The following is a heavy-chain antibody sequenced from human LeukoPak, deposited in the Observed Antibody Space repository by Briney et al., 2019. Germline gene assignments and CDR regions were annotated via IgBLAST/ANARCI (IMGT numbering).Heavy chain of an antibody. Sequence: GGSLRLSCAASGFTFSSYAMGWVRQAPGKGLEWVSAVSGSGGSTYYADSVKGRFTISRDNSKNTLYLQMNSLRAEDTAVYYCAKDKATGEGEKLDYWGQGTLVAVSS. J-gene: IGHJ4*02. CDR3: AKDKATGEGEKLDY. V-gene: IGHV3-23*01. CDR1: GFTFSSYA. D-gene: IGHD3-16*01. CDR2: VSGSGGST.